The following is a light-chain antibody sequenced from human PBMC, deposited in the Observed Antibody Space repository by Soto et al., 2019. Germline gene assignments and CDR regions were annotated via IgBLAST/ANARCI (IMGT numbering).Light chain of an antibody. Sequence: EIVMTQSPATLSVSPGQRATLSCRSRQSISSNLAWYQQKPGQAPRLLIYGASTRATGIPARFSGSGSGTEFTLTISSLQSEDFAVYFCQQYTNWPPLPFGGGTKVEIK. V-gene: IGKV3-15*01. CDR3: QQYTNWPPLP. J-gene: IGKJ4*01. CDR1: QSISSN. CDR2: GAS.